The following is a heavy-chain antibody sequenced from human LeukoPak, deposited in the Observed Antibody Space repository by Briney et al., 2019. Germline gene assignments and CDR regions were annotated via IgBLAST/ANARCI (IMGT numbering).Heavy chain of an antibody. CDR2: MNHSGST. V-gene: IGHV4-4*02. D-gene: IGHD1-14*01. CDR1: GGSISSSIR. Sequence: PSETLSLTCAASGGSISSSIRWSWVRQPPGKDLEWIGEMNHSGSTNYDPSLRSRVTTSVDKSKNQFSLKLTSVTAADTAVYYCSRAGTGFNIPGAYWGQGTLVTVSS. J-gene: IGHJ4*02. CDR3: SRAGTGFNIPGAY.